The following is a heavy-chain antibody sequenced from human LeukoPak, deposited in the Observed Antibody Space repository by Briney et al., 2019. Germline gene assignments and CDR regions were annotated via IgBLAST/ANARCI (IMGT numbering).Heavy chain of an antibody. CDR3: ARVNSWTEEPDTGFDY. CDR2: TYYRSKWYN. V-gene: IGHV6-1*01. Sequence: SQTLSLTCAISGDTVSNKRSAWNWIRQSPSRGLEWLGRTYYRSKWYNDYAVSVKSRITVNPDTSKNQFSLQLNSVSPEDTAVYYCARVNSWTEEPDTGFDYWGQGILVTVSS. D-gene: IGHD1-14*01. CDR1: GDTVSNKRSA. J-gene: IGHJ4*02.